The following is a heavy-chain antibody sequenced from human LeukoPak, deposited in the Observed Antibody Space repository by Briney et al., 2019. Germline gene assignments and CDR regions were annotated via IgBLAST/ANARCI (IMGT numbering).Heavy chain of an antibody. J-gene: IGHJ5*02. D-gene: IGHD2-15*01. CDR3: ARDFPFVVVVAATPAFANWFDP. Sequence: ASVKVSCKTSGYIFAHNGISWVRQAPGQGPEWMGWISAYNGNTNYAQKLQGRVTMTTDTSTSTAYMELRSLRSDDTAVYYCARDFPFVVVVAATPAFANWFDPWGQGTLVTVSS. CDR2: ISAYNGNT. CDR1: GYIFAHNG. V-gene: IGHV1-18*01.